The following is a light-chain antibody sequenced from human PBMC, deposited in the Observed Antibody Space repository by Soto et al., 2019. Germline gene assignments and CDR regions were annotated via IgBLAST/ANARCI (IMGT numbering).Light chain of an antibody. V-gene: IGLV2-14*01. CDR2: EVT. Sequence: QSALTQPASVSASPGQSITISCTGTSSDVGTYDDVSWYRQHPGKAPKLLIYEVTDRPSGVSNRLSGSKSGNTASLTISGLQSEDEADYYCSSYTTSSTYVFGSGTKVTVL. CDR1: SSDVGTYDD. CDR3: SSYTTSSTYV. J-gene: IGLJ1*01.